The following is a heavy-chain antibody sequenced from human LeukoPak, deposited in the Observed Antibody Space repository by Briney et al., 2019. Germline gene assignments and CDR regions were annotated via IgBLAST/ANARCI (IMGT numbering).Heavy chain of an antibody. CDR3: ARDPAGVFITMIFYFDY. Sequence: GGSLRLSCAASGFTSSSYAMHWVRQAPGKGLEWVAVISYVGSNKYYADSVKGRFTISRDNSKNTLYLQMNSLRAEDTAVYYCARDPAGVFITMIFYFDYWGQGTPVTVSS. CDR1: GFTSSSYA. CDR2: ISYVGSNK. V-gene: IGHV3-30*04. D-gene: IGHD3-22*01. J-gene: IGHJ4*02.